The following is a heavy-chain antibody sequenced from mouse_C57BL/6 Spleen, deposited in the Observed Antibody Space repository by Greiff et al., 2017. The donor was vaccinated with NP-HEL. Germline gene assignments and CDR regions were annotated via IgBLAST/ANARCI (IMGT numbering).Heavy chain of an antibody. CDR1: GYTFTSYW. J-gene: IGHJ1*03. Sequence: QVQLKESGAELAKPGASVKLSCKASGYTFTSYWMHWVKQRPGQGLEWIGYINPSSGYTKYNQKFKDKATLTADKSSSTAYMQLSSLTYEDSAVYYCARDDYEWYFDVWGTGTTVTVSS. CDR2: INPSSGYT. D-gene: IGHD2-4*01. CDR3: ARDDYEWYFDV. V-gene: IGHV1-7*01.